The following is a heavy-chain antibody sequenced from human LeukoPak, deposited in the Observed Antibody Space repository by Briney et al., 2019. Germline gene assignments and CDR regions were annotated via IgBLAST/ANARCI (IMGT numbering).Heavy chain of an antibody. CDR3: AGTFGAAAGSFDY. J-gene: IGHJ4*02. CDR1: GFTVSSNY. D-gene: IGHD6-13*01. Sequence: GSLRLSCAASGFTVSSNYMSWVRQAPGKGLEWVSVIYSGGSTYYADSVKGRFTISRDNSKNTLYLQMNSLRAEDTAVYYCAGTFGAAAGSFDYWGQGTLVTVSS. CDR2: IYSGGST. V-gene: IGHV3-53*01.